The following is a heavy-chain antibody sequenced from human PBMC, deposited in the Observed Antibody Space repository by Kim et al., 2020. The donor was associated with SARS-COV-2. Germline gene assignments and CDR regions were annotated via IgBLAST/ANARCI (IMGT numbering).Heavy chain of an antibody. CDR3: TSMVTTSQLAGEHDY. CDR1: GFTFSNAW. D-gene: IGHD4-17*01. J-gene: IGHJ4*02. Sequence: GGSLRLSCAASGFTFSNAWMSWVRQAPGKGLEWVGRIKSKTDGGTTDYAAPVKGRFTISRDDSKNTLYLQMNSLKTEDTAVYYCTSMVTTSQLAGEHDYWGQGTLVTVSS. V-gene: IGHV3-15*01. CDR2: IKSKTDGGTT.